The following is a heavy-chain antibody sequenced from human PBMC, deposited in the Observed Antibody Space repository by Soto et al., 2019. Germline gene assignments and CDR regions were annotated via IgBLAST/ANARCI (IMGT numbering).Heavy chain of an antibody. V-gene: IGHV2-5*01. Sequence: ESGPTLVNPTQTLTLTCTFSGFSLSTTGVGVGWIRQPPGKALEWLALIYWHDDKRYSPSLKSRLTITKDTSKNQVVLTMTNMDPVDTATYYCAHRGGAAVGLYYFDYWGQVAPVTFSS. CDR3: AHRGGAAVGLYYFDY. D-gene: IGHD6-13*01. CDR1: GFSLSTTGVG. CDR2: IYWHDDK. J-gene: IGHJ4*02.